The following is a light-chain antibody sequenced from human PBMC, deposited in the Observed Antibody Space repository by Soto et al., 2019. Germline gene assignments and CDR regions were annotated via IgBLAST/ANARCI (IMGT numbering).Light chain of an antibody. V-gene: IGLV1-44*01. Sequence: QSVLTQPPSATGSPGRSVSISCTGTSSDDGGYNYVSWYQQLPGTAPKLLIYSNNQRPSGVPDRFSGSKSGTSASLAISGLQSEDEADYYCAAWDDSLNGRYVFGTGTKVTVL. CDR3: AAWDDSLNGRYV. J-gene: IGLJ1*01. CDR1: SSDDGGYNY. CDR2: SNN.